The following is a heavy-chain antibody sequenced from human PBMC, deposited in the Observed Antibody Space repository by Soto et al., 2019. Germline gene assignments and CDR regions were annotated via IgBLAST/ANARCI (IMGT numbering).Heavy chain of an antibody. CDR2: MNPNSGNT. J-gene: IGHJ6*03. Sequence: ASVKVSCKASGYTFTIYDINWVLQATGQGLEWMGWMNPNSGNTGYAQKFQGRVTMTRNTSISTAYMELSSLRSEDTAVYYCARDSGRETYYDFWSGYFDYYYMDVWGKGTTVTVSS. CDR1: GYTFTIYD. CDR3: ARDSGRETYYDFWSGYFDYYYMDV. V-gene: IGHV1-8*01. D-gene: IGHD3-3*01.